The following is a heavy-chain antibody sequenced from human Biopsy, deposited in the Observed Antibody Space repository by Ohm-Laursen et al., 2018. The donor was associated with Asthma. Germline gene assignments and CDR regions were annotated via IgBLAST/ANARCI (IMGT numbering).Heavy chain of an antibody. J-gene: IGHJ6*02. CDR1: GGYMRRGNYY. CDR3: VRGSSSWHHGPFHYYYGLDV. CDR2: IYYSGTT. V-gene: IGHV4-39*01. D-gene: IGHD6-13*01. Sequence: GTLSLTCGLSSGSGGYMRRGNYYWGWIRQPPGKGLEWIGSIYYSGTTYYNPSLESRVTVSADTPKNQFSLKLTSVTAADTAVYYCVRGSSSWHHGPFHYYYGLDVWGQGTTATVSS.